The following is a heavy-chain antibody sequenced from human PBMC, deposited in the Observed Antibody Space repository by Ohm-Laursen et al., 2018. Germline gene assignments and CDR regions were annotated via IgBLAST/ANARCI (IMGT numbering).Heavy chain of an antibody. CDR1: GFAFSDFY. CDR3: ARGGQQQVEDY. J-gene: IGHJ4*02. Sequence: SLRLSCTASGFAFSDFYMSWIRQAPGKGLEWVSYISPSDTPIYYADSVKGRFTISRDSAKNSLFLQMNSLRAEDTAVYYCARGGQQQVEDYWGQGTLVTVSS. D-gene: IGHD6-13*01. CDR2: ISPSDTPI. V-gene: IGHV3-11*01.